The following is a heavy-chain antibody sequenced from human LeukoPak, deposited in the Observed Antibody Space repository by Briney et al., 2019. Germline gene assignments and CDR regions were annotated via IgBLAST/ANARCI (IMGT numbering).Heavy chain of an antibody. CDR3: ARDRGEYSYGSGFYMDV. CDR1: GFTFDDYG. CDR2: INWNGGST. J-gene: IGHJ6*03. D-gene: IGHD5-18*01. V-gene: IGHV3-20*04. Sequence: GGSLRLSCAASGFTFDDYGMSWVRQAPGKGPEWVSGINWNGGSTGYADSVKGRFTISRDSAKNSLYLQMNSLRAEDTALYYCARDRGEYSYGSGFYMDVWGKGTTVTVSS.